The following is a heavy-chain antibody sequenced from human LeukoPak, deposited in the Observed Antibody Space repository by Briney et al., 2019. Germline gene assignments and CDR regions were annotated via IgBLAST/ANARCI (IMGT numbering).Heavy chain of an antibody. D-gene: IGHD1-26*01. J-gene: IGHJ6*03. V-gene: IGHV3-21*01. CDR1: GFTVSSNY. Sequence: GGSLRLSCAASGFTVSSNYMSWVRQAPGKGLEWVSSITSSSSYIYYADSVKGRFTISRDNAKSSLYLQMNSLRDEDTAVYYCAGDPYSGSYGDYYYYYMDVWGKGTTVTISS. CDR3: AGDPYSGSYGDYYYYYMDV. CDR2: ITSSSSYI.